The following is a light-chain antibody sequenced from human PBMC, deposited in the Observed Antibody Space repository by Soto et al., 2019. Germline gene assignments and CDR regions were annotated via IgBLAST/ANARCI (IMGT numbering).Light chain of an antibody. J-gene: IGKJ1*01. Sequence: DIQMTQSPSSLSASVGNRVTITCQASQDIATYLNWYQQKQGKAPNLLIYDASNLETGVPSRFSGGGSGPHFTLTHSNLKPEDISTYYCQQYDNLLPTCPLGQGTKLDSK. CDR2: DAS. V-gene: IGKV1-33*01. CDR1: QDIATY. CDR3: QQYDNLLPTCP.